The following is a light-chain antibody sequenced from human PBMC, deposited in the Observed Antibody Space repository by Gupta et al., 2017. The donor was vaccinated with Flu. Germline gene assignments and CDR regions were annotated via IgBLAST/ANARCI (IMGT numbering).Light chain of an antibody. V-gene: IGKV2-30*01. CDR2: KGS. J-gene: IGKJ1*01. CDR1: QGRGYSDGNQY. CDR3: RQGKHWPRT. Sequence: VMTHSPLSLPVTLGPTASISCTSSQGRGYSDGNQYLNWFQQRPGQSHMRLIYKGSNRDSGVPDRFSGSGSGTDFTLKISRGETEDVGVYYCRQGKHWPRTFGQGTKVEIK.